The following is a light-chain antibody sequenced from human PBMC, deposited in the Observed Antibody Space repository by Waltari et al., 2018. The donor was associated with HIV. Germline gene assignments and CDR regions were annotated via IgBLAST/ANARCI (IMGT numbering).Light chain of an antibody. CDR2: DDS. CDR1: NLEIKS. Sequence: SYVLTQPPSVSVAPGKTAKIACEGDNLEIKSVHGYQQRPGQAPIQVIDDDSDRPSGIPERFSGSNSGNTATLSITRVEVGDEADYYCQVWDSSSDHWVFGGGTKLTVL. V-gene: IGLV3-21*04. J-gene: IGLJ3*02. CDR3: QVWDSSSDHWV.